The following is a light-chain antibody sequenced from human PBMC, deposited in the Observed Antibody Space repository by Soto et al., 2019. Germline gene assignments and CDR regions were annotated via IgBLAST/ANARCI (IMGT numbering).Light chain of an antibody. V-gene: IGLV7-46*01. CDR1: TGAVRSGHY. CDR2: DTS. CDR3: LLSYSGAYSV. Sequence: QAVVTQDPGVTVCRGGRGRLTWGSGTGAVRSGHYPYWFQQKPGPAPRTLIYDTSNKHSWTPARFSGSLLGGKAALTLSGAQPQDEAEYYCLLSYSGAYSVFGTAPTVNVL. J-gene: IGLJ1*01.